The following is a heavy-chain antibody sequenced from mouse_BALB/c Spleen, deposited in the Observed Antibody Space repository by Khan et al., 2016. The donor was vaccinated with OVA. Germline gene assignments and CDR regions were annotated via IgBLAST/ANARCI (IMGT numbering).Heavy chain of an antibody. CDR2: ISYSSSN. Sequence: EVQLQESGPGLVKPSQSLSLTCTVTGYSITNNYAWNWIRQFPGNKLEWRGYISYSSSNNYTPSLTSRSFSTRNTSKNQFFLQLNSVTTEDTATSYCARRNYCGYYFDYWGQGTTLTVSS. CDR3: ARRNYCGYYFDY. CDR1: GYSITNNYA. D-gene: IGHD1-1*02. J-gene: IGHJ2*01. V-gene: IGHV3-2*02.